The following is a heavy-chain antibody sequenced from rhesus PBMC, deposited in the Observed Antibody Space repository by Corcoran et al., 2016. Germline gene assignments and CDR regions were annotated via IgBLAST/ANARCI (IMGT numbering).Heavy chain of an antibody. V-gene: IGHV4S18*01. CDR3: ARSGYEDDYGYYYPDPYGLDS. D-gene: IGHD3-9*01. Sequence: QVQLQESGPGLVKPSETLSLTCAVSGGSISRSNWWSWIRQPPGKGLEWIGGIYSKRERNNYNPSLKSRVTISKDTSKNQFSLKLSSVTAADTAVYYCARSGYEDDYGYYYPDPYGLDSWGQGVVVTVSS. CDR2: IYSKRERN. J-gene: IGHJ6*01. CDR1: GGSISRSNW.